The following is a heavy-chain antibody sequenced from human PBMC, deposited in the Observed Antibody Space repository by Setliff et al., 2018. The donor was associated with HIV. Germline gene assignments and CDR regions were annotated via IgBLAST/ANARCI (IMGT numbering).Heavy chain of an antibody. CDR1: GGSFSGYH. V-gene: IGHV4-4*07. D-gene: IGHD3-10*01. CDR2: IYYTGNT. Sequence: PSETLSLTCSVSGGSFSGYHWNWIRQPAGKGLEWIGRIYYTGNTDYNPSLKSRVTMSMDTSKNQISLKLNSMTAADTAVYYCARSIYGSGTYPLDIWGPGSLVTVSS. CDR3: ARSIYGSGTYPLDI. J-gene: IGHJ4*02.